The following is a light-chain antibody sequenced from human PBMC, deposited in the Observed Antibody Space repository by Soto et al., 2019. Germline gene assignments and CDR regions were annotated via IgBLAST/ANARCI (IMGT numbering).Light chain of an antibody. CDR1: QSVSNNY. CDR3: QQYGSSGT. CDR2: GAS. Sequence: ETALTQSPGTLPLAPGGRATLSGRASQSVSNNYLAWYQQKPGQAPRLLIYGASNRATGIPDRFSGSGSGTDFTLTISRLEPEDFAVYYCQQYGSSGTFGQGTKVDIK. V-gene: IGKV3-20*01. J-gene: IGKJ1*01.